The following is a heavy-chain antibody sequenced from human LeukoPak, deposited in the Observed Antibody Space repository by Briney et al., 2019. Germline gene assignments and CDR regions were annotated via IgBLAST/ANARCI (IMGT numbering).Heavy chain of an antibody. J-gene: IGHJ6*02. CDR3: ARDPYCSGGSCYYYGMDV. CDR2: IIPIFGAA. V-gene: IGHV1-69*13. CDR1: GGTFSSYA. Sequence: SVKVSCKASGGTFSSYAISWVRQAPGQGLEWMGGIIPIFGAANYAQKFQGRVTITADESTSTAYMELSSLRSEDTAVYYCARDPYCSGGSCYYYGMDVWGQGTTVTVSS. D-gene: IGHD2-15*01.